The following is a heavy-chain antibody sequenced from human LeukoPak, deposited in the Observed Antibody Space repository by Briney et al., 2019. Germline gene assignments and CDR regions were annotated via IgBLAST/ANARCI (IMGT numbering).Heavy chain of an antibody. J-gene: IGHJ4*02. Sequence: GGTLRLSCAASGFTFSSYGMSWVRQAPGKGLEWVSSISSSSSYIYYADSVKGRFTISRDNAKNSLYLQMNSLRAEDTAVYYCARDRTYYYDSSGYSRPFDYRGQGTLVTVSS. CDR3: ARDRTYYYDSSGYSRPFDY. CDR2: ISSSSSYI. CDR1: GFTFSSYG. V-gene: IGHV3-21*01. D-gene: IGHD3-22*01.